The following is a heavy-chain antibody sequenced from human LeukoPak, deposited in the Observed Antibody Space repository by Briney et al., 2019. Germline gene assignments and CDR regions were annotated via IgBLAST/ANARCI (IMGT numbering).Heavy chain of an antibody. CDR2: INHSGST. V-gene: IGHV4-34*01. J-gene: IGHJ4*02. Sequence: SETLSLTCAVYGGSFSGYYWSWIRQPPGKGLEWIGEINHSGSTNYNPSLKSRVTISVDTSKNQFSLKLSSVTAADTAVYYCARDVGSSGWARLFDYWGQGTLVTVSS. CDR3: ARDVGSSGWARLFDY. CDR1: GGSFSGYY. D-gene: IGHD6-19*01.